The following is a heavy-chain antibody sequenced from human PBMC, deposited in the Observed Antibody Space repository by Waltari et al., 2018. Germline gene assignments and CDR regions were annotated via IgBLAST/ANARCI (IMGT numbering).Heavy chain of an antibody. D-gene: IGHD3-16*01. Sequence: EVQLVESGGGLIQPGGSLRLSCAASGFTVSSNYMSWVRQAPGKGLEWVSVIYSGGSTYYADSVKGRFTISRDNSKNTLYLQMNSLRAEDTAVYYCASQFDGSTLGDAFDIWGQGTMVTVSS. V-gene: IGHV3-53*01. J-gene: IGHJ3*02. CDR1: GFTVSSNY. CDR2: IYSGGST. CDR3: ASQFDGSTLGDAFDI.